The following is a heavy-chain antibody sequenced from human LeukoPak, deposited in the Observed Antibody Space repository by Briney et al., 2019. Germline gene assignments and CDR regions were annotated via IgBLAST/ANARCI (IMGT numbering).Heavy chain of an antibody. D-gene: IGHD3-22*01. Sequence: ASVKVSCKASGYTFTSYYMHWVRQAPGQGLEWMGIIDPSGGSTSYAQKFQGRVTMTRDTSTSTVYMELSSLRSEDTAVYYCARYYYDSSGSEYLDYWGQGTLVTVSS. V-gene: IGHV1-46*01. J-gene: IGHJ4*02. CDR1: GYTFTSYY. CDR3: ARYYYDSSGSEYLDY. CDR2: IDPSGGST.